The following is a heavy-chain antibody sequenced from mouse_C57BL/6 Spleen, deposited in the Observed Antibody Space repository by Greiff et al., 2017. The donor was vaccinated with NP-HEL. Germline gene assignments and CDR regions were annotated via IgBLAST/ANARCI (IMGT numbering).Heavy chain of an antibody. J-gene: IGHJ3*01. V-gene: IGHV1-81*01. Sequence: QVQLQQSGAELARPGASVKLSCKASGYTFTSYGISWVKQRTGQGLEWIGEIYPRSGNTYYTEKFKGKATLTADKSSSTAYMELRSLTSEDSAVYFCARGAYYSNPAWFAYWGQGTLVTVSA. D-gene: IGHD2-5*01. CDR1: GYTFTSYG. CDR2: IYPRSGNT. CDR3: ARGAYYSNPAWFAY.